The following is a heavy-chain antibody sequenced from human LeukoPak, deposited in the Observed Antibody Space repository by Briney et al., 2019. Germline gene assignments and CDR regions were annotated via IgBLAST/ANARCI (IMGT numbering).Heavy chain of an antibody. J-gene: IGHJ4*02. CDR3: ARDRGYYDSSGYHQYYYFDY. CDR2: MSYDGSNK. V-gene: IGHV3-30*04. Sequence: GRSLRLSYAAAGFTFSSYAMHWVRQAPGKGLEWVAVMSYDGSNKYYADSVKGRFTISRDNSKNTLYLQMNSLRAEDTAVYYCARDRGYYDSSGYHQYYYFDYWGQGTLVTVSS. CDR1: GFTFSSYA. D-gene: IGHD3-22*01.